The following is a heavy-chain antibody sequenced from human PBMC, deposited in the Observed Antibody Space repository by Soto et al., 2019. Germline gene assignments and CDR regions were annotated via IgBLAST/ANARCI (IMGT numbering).Heavy chain of an antibody. CDR1: GGSISSSYW. Sequence: QVQLQESGPGLVKPSGTLSLTCAVSGGSISSSYWWSWVRQPPGKGLEWIGEIYHSGSTNYNPSLKSRVTISVDKSKNQFSLKLSSVTAADTAVYYCARRYCSGGSCYNYGMDVWGQGTTVTVSS. J-gene: IGHJ6*02. D-gene: IGHD2-15*01. V-gene: IGHV4-4*02. CDR3: ARRYCSGGSCYNYGMDV. CDR2: IYHSGST.